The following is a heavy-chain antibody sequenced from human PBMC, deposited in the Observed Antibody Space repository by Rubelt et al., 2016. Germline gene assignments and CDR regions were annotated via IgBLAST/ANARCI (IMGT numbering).Heavy chain of an antibody. J-gene: IGHJ4*02. CDR2: INPNSGGT. CDR3: ARSNWNDPHTFDY. D-gene: IGHD1-1*01. V-gene: IGHV1-2*02. Sequence: HWVRQAPGQGLEWMGWINPNSGGTNYAQKFQGRVTMTRDTSISTAYMELSRLRSDDTAVYYCARSNWNDPHTFDYWGQGTLVTVSS.